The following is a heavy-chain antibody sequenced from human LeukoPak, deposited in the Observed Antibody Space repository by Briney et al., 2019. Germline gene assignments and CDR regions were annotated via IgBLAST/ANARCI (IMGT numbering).Heavy chain of an antibody. CDR1: GFTVSSNY. Sequence: GGSLRLSCAASGFTVSSNYMSWVRQAPGKGLEWVSVIYSGGSTYYADSVKGRFTISRDNSKNMLYLQMNSLRAEDTAVYYCAKDFQRFPTSIFGVVTYYFDYWGQGTLVTVSS. J-gene: IGHJ4*02. CDR2: IYSGGST. V-gene: IGHV3-66*01. D-gene: IGHD3-3*01. CDR3: AKDFQRFPTSIFGVVTYYFDY.